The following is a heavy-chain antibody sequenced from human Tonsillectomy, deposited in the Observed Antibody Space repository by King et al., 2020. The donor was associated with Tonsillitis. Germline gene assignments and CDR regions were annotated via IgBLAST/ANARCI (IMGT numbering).Heavy chain of an antibody. CDR2: INPNSGGT. J-gene: IGHJ5*02. V-gene: IGHV1-2*02. D-gene: IGHD3-3*02. CDR1: GYTFTGYY. CDR3: GRLALCDSPLGWFDP. Sequence: VQLVESGAEVKEPGASVKVSCKASGYTFTGYYVHWVRQAPGQGLEWMGWINPNSGGTNFAQKFQGRVTMTRDTSSSTAYMELSRLRSDDTAVYYCGRLALCDSPLGWFDPWGQGPLVTVSS.